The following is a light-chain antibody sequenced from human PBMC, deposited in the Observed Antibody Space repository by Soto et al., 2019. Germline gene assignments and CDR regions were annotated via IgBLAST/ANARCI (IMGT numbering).Light chain of an antibody. CDR1: SSDVGGYNY. CDR3: SSYTSSFTVV. J-gene: IGLJ2*01. V-gene: IGLV2-14*01. Sequence: QSALTQPASVSGSPGQSITISCTGTSSDVGGYNYVSWYQQHPGKAPKLMIYEVSNRPSGVSNRFSGSKSGNTASLTISGLQDEDEADYYCSSYTSSFTVVFGGGTKLTVL. CDR2: EVS.